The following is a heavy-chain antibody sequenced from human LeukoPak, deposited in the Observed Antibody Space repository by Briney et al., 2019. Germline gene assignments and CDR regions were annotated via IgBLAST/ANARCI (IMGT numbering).Heavy chain of an antibody. D-gene: IGHD3-10*01. Sequence: GGSLRLSCAASGFTFSSYGMHWVRQAPGKGLEWVAVIWYDGSNKYYADSVKGRFTISRDNSKDTVYLQMNCLRAEDTAVYYCAIYPSIMVRGVRGAFDIWGQGTLVTVSS. V-gene: IGHV3-33*01. CDR1: GFTFSSYG. CDR2: IWYDGSNK. J-gene: IGHJ3*02. CDR3: AIYPSIMVRGVRGAFDI.